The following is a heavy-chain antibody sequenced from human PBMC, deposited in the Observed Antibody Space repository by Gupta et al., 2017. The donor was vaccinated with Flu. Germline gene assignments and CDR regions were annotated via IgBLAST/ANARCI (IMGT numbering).Heavy chain of an antibody. D-gene: IGHD6-6*01. CDR2: SIPIFGTA. V-gene: IGHV1-69*06. Sequence: SWVRQAPGQGLEWMGGSIPIFGTANYAQKFQGRVTITADKSTSTACRELSSLRSEDTAVYYCARTGSIAARLYYYYYMDVWGKGTTVTVSS. CDR3: ARTGSIAARLYYYYYMDV. J-gene: IGHJ6*03.